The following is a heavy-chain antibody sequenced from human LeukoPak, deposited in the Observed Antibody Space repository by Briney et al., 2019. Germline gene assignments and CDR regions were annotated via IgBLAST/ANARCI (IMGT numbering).Heavy chain of an antibody. CDR1: GFTFSHYY. J-gene: IGHJ4*02. CDR2: GSSSGSTI. CDR3: ARDISGGTFDY. V-gene: IGHV3-11*01. D-gene: IGHD1-26*01. Sequence: GGSLRLSCAASGFTFSHYYMSSIRQAPGKGLEWVSYGSSSGSTIYYADSVKGRFTISWDNAKNSLYLQMNSLSAEDTAVYYCARDISGGTFDYWGQGTLVTVSS.